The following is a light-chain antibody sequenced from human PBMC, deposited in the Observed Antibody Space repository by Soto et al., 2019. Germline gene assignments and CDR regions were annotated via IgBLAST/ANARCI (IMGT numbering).Light chain of an antibody. CDR1: SSNIGSPFD. V-gene: IGLV1-40*01. CDR3: QSFDSRLSAPV. CDR2: ANN. J-gene: IGLJ2*01. Sequence: VLTQPPSVSGAPGQRVTISCTGNSSNIGSPFDVHWYQHLPGTAPRLLIYANNNRPSGVPDRFSGSKSGTSASLAITGLQGDDEADYYCQSFDSRLSAPVFGGGTKVTVL.